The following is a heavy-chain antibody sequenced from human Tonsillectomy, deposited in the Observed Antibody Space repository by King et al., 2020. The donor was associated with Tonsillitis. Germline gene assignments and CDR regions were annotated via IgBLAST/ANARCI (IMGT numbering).Heavy chain of an antibody. V-gene: IGHV4-59*01. CDR3: ARDVEVIVGATLYGWFAP. CDR1: GGSISSYY. CDR2: IYYSGST. J-gene: IGHJ5*02. D-gene: IGHD1-26*01. Sequence: QLQESGPGLVKPSETLSLTCTVSGGSISSYYWSWIRQPPGKGLEWIGYIYYSGSTNYNPSLKSRVTISVDTSKNQFSLKLSSGTAADTAVYYCARDVEVIVGATLYGWFAPWGQGTLVTVSS.